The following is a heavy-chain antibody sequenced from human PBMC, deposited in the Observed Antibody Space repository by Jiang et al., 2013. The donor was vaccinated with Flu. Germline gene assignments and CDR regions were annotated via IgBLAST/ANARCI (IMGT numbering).Heavy chain of an antibody. J-gene: IGHJ4*02. V-gene: IGHV7-4-1*02. Sequence: ASGYTFTSYAMNWVRQAPGQGLEWMGWINTNTGNPTYAQGFTGRFVFSLDTSVSTAYLQISSLKAEDTAVYYCARIREQQLVTISDYWGQGTLVTVSS. CDR2: INTNTGNP. D-gene: IGHD6-13*01. CDR3: ARIREQQLVTISDY. CDR1: GYTFTSYA.